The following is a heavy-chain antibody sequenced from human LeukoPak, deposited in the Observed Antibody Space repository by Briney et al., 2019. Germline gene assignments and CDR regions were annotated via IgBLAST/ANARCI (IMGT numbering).Heavy chain of an antibody. CDR1: GFTFSSHG. J-gene: IGHJ4*02. V-gene: IGHV3-33*06. CDR3: AKGRIVPAALLDY. CDR2: IWYDGSNK. D-gene: IGHD2-2*01. Sequence: GGSLRLSCAASGFTFSSHGMHWVRQAPGKGLEWVAVIWYDGSNKYYGDSVKGRFTISRDTSKNTLYLQMNSLRAEDTAIYYCAKGRIVPAALLDYWGQGTLVTVSS.